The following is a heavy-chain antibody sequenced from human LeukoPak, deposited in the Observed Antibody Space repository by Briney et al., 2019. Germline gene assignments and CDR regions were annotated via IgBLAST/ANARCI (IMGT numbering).Heavy chain of an antibody. CDR2: ISGSGGST. V-gene: IGHV3-23*01. D-gene: IGHD3-9*01. Sequence: PGGSLRLSCAASGFTFSSYAMSWVRQAPGKGLEWVSAISGSGGSTYYADSVKGRFTISRDNSKNTLYLQMNSLRAEDTAAYYCAKEDYDILTGYAGLDYWGQGTLVTVSS. CDR1: GFTFSSYA. CDR3: AKEDYDILTGYAGLDY. J-gene: IGHJ4*02.